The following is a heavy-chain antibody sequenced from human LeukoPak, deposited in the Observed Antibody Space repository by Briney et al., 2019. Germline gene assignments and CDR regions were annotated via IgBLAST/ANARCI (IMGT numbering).Heavy chain of an antibody. CDR1: GYTFTSYG. CDR2: ISAYNGNT. V-gene: IGHV1-18*01. J-gene: IGHJ6*03. CDR3: AREYELLAGIYYYYYMDV. D-gene: IGHD6-13*01. Sequence: ASVKVSCKASGYTFTSYGISWVRQAPGQGLEWMGWISAYNGNTNYAQKLQGRVTMTTDTSTSTAYMELRSLRSDDTAVYYCAREYELLAGIYYYYYMDVWGKGTTVTVSS.